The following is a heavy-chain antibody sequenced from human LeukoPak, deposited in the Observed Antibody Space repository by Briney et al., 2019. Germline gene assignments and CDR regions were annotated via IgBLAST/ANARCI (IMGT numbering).Heavy chain of an antibody. CDR1: GYTFTGYY. J-gene: IGHJ4*02. CDR3: AREFPPGTRIAAQYYFDY. D-gene: IGHD6-6*01. CDR2: INPSGGST. Sequence: GASVKVSYKASGYTFTGYYMHWVRQAPGQGLEWMGIINPSGGSTSYAQKFQGRVTMTRDTSTSTVYMELSSLRSEDTAVYYCAREFPPGTRIAAQYYFDYWGQGTLVTVSS. V-gene: IGHV1-46*01.